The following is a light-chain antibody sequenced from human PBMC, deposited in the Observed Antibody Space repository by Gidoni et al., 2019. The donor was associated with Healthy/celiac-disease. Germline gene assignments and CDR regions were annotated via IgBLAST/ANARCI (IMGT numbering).Light chain of an antibody. J-gene: IGKJ5*01. Sequence: TQMTQSPSSLSASVGDRVTITCRASQSISSYLHWYQQKPGKAPKLLIYAASSLQSGVPSRFSGSGSGTDFTLTISSLQPEDFATYYCQQSYSTLSITFXXXTRLEIK. CDR2: AAS. CDR3: QQSYSTLSIT. CDR1: QSISSY. V-gene: IGKV1-39*01.